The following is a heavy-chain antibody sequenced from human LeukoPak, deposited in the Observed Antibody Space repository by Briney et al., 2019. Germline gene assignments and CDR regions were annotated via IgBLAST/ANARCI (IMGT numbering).Heavy chain of an antibody. J-gene: IGHJ5*02. CDR2: INPNSGGT. D-gene: IGHD6-13*01. CDR1: GYTFTGYY. Sequence: ASVKVSCKASGYTFTGYYIHWVRQAPGQGLEWMGWINPNSGGTNYAQKFQGRVTMTRDTSISTAYMELSRLRSDDTAVYYCARTTLSPAIAAAAINWFDPWGQGTLVTVSS. V-gene: IGHV1-2*02. CDR3: ARTTLSPAIAAAAINWFDP.